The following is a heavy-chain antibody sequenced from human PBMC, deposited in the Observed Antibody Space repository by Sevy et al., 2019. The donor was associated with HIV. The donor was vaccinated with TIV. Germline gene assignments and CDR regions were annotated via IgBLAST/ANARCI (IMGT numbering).Heavy chain of an antibody. Sequence: ASVKVSCKASGGTLSGSAISWVRQAPGQGLEWMGEIFPIFGTAKYAQRFQGRVTISADESTSTAYMELGSLRSEDTAVYFCASGLAVSVDFWGQGTLVTVSS. CDR3: ASGLAVSVDF. CDR2: IFPIFGTA. J-gene: IGHJ4*02. CDR1: GGTLSGSA. V-gene: IGHV1-69*13. D-gene: IGHD6-19*01.